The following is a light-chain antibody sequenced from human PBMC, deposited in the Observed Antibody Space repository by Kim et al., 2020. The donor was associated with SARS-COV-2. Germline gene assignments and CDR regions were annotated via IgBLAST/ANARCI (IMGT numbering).Light chain of an antibody. Sequence: PGNTVTVPCTRNSASSASNSVQWVQQRPGSAPTTMIYEDKQRPSVVPDQCSGSVDSSSSSASLSISGLRTEDEADFYCHSYDTTKVFGGGTQLTVL. V-gene: IGLV6-57*03. J-gene: IGLJ3*02. CDR3: HSYDTTKV. CDR2: EDK. CDR1: SASSASNS.